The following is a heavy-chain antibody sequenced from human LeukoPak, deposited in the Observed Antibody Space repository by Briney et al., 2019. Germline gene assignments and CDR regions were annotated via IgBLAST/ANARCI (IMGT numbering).Heavy chain of an antibody. Sequence: SETLSLTCAVYGGSFSGYYWSWIRQPPGKGLEWIGEINHSGSTSYNPSLKSRVTISVDTSKNQFSLKLSSVTAADTAVYYCASQTGDYSSGWYVWDYWGQGTLVTVSS. D-gene: IGHD6-19*01. CDR2: INHSGST. V-gene: IGHV4-34*01. CDR3: ASQTGDYSSGWYVWDY. CDR1: GGSFSGYY. J-gene: IGHJ4*02.